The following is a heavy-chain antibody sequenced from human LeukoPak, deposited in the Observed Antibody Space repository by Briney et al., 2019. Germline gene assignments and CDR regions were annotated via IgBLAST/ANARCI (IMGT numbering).Heavy chain of an antibody. CDR3: AKDKTYYYDSSGYFDY. J-gene: IGHJ4*02. Sequence: PGGSRRLSCAASGFTFDDYAMHWVRQAPGKGLEWVSGISWNSGSIGYADSVKGRFTISRDNAKNSLYLQMNSLRAEDMALYYCAKDKTYYYDSSGYFDYWGRGTLVTVSS. V-gene: IGHV3-9*03. D-gene: IGHD3-22*01. CDR1: GFTFDDYA. CDR2: ISWNSGSI.